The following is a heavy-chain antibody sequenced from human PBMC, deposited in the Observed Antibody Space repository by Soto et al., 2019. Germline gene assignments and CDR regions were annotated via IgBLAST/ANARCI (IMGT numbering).Heavy chain of an antibody. J-gene: IGHJ6*02. CDR2: ISFDGSKT. Sequence: PGGSLRLSCAASGFTFSIYAMNWVRQAPGKGLEWVAFISFDGSKTYYADSVKGRFTISRDNSRNTVYLQMNNLRPRDAAVYHCANLLNVAAAGTPHYYGVDVWGQGTTVTVSS. D-gene: IGHD6-13*01. V-gene: IGHV3-30-3*01. CDR1: GFTFSIYA. CDR3: ANLLNVAAAGTPHYYGVDV.